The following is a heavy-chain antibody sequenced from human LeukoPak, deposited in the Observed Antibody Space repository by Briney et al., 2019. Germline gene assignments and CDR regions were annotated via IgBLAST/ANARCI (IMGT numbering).Heavy chain of an antibody. V-gene: IGHV4-39*02. Sequence: SETLSLTCTVSGGSISSSSYYWGWIRQPPGKGLEWIGSIYYSGSTYYNPSLKSRVTISVDMSENQLSLKLSSVTAADTAVYYCGKGYYGMDVWGQGTTVTVSS. CDR2: IYYSGST. J-gene: IGHJ6*02. CDR1: GGSISSSSYY. CDR3: GKGYYGMDV.